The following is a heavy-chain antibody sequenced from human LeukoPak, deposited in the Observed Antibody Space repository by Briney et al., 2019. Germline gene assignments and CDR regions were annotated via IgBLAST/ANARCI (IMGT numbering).Heavy chain of an antibody. J-gene: IGHJ4*02. Sequence: GGSLGLSCAASGFTFSSYAMSWVRQAPGKGLEWVSAISGSGGSTYYADSVKGRFTISRDNSKNTLYLQMNSLRAEDTAVYYCAKAGDSSGYYPYDDYWGQGTLVTVSS. CDR2: ISGSGGST. CDR1: GFTFSSYA. CDR3: AKAGDSSGYYPYDDY. V-gene: IGHV3-23*01. D-gene: IGHD3-22*01.